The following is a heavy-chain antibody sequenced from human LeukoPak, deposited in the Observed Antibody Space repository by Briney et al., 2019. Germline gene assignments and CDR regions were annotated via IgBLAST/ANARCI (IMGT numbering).Heavy chain of an antibody. CDR1: GFTFDDYA. CDR2: IKQDGSEK. V-gene: IGHV3-7*01. J-gene: IGHJ4*02. CDR3: ARDTRTFDY. D-gene: IGHD1-26*01. Sequence: GRSLRLSCAASGFTFDDYAMHWVRQAPGKGLEWVANIKQDGSEKYYVDSVKGRFTISRDNAKNSLFLQMNSLRAEDTAVYYCARDTRTFDYWGQGTLVTVSS.